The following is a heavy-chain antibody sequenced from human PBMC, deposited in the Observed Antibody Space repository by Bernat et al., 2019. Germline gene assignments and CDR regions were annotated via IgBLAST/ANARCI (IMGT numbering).Heavy chain of an antibody. J-gene: IGHJ5*02. Sequence: QVQLVESGGGVVQPGTSLRLSCAASGFTFRNYGMFWMRQAPGKGLEWVALIWYDGSNKYHADSVKGRFTISRDNSRNTLYLQMTSLRADDTAVYFCATVRGYGSSAGHAESWGRGTPVTVSS. V-gene: IGHV3-33*01. D-gene: IGHD6-19*01. CDR2: IWYDGSNK. CDR1: GFTFRNYG. CDR3: ATVRGYGSSAGHAES.